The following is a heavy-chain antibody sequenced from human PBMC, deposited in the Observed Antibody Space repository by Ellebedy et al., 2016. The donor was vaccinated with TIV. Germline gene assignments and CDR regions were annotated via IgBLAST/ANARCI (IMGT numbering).Heavy chain of an antibody. CDR2: ISVDGSGT. CDR1: GFSFAHYW. CDR3: TRNYDILTGYYHYYYYGMDV. D-gene: IGHD3-9*01. Sequence: PGGSLRLSCAASGFSFAHYWMHWVRQAPGKGLVWVSRISVDGSGTTYADSVRGRFTISRDNAKNSLYLQMNSLRDEDTAVYYCTRNYDILTGYYHYYYYGMDVWGQGTTVTVSS. V-gene: IGHV3-74*03. J-gene: IGHJ6*02.